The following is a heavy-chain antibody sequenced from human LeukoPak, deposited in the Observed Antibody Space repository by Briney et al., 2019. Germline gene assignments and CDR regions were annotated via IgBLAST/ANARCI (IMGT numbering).Heavy chain of an antibody. D-gene: IGHD1-26*01. J-gene: IGHJ4*02. Sequence: ASVKVSCKASGGTFSSYAISWVRQAPGQGLEWMGWISAYNGNTHYAQKLQGRVTMTTDTSTSTVYLGLSSLRSEDTAVYYCARATRSGSYLYYVDYWGQGTLVTVSS. V-gene: IGHV1-18*01. CDR2: ISAYNGNT. CDR1: GGTFSSYA. CDR3: ARATRSGSYLYYVDY.